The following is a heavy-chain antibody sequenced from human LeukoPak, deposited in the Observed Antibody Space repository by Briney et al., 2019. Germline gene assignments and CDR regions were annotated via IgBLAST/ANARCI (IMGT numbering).Heavy chain of an antibody. CDR1: GLTFSTYG. CDR3: AKGIRDFSWLPSFDW. Sequence: GGSMRLSCAASGLTFSTYGMHWVRQAPGKGLEWVAVTSFDGSNQYYADSVKGRFTISRDNFKSTLFLQMNSLTAEDTAVYYCAKGIRDFSWLPSFDWWGQGIQVTVSS. CDR2: TSFDGSNQ. J-gene: IGHJ4*02. V-gene: IGHV3-30*18. D-gene: IGHD3-9*01.